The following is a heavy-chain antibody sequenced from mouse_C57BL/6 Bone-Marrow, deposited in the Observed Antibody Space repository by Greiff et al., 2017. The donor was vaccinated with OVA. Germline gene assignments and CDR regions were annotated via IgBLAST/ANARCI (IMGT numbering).Heavy chain of an antibody. CDR2: IDPETGGT. V-gene: IGHV1-15*01. J-gene: IGHJ2*01. CDR3: TRPYGNYGY. D-gene: IGHD2-1*01. CDR1: GYTFTDYE. Sequence: QVQLKESGAELVRPGASVTLSCKASGYTFTDYEMHWVKQTPVHGLEWIGAIDPETGGTAYNQKFKGKAILTADKSSSTAYMELRSLTSEDSAVYYCTRPYGNYGYWGQGTTLTVSS.